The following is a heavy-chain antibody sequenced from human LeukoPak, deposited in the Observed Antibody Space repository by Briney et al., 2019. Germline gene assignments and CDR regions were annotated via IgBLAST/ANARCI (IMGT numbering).Heavy chain of an antibody. CDR3: ARRAGAYSHPYDY. CDR2: ISYDGSNK. Sequence: PGGSLRLSCAASGFIFSSYSMNWVRQAPGKGLEWVAVISYDGSNKYYADSVKGRFTISRDNSKNTLYLQMNSLRAEDTAVYYCARRAGAYSHPYDYWGQGTLVTVSS. CDR1: GFIFSSYS. J-gene: IGHJ4*02. V-gene: IGHV3-30*03. D-gene: IGHD4/OR15-4a*01.